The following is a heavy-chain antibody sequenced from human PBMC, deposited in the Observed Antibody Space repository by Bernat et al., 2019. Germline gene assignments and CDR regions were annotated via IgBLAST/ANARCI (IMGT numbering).Heavy chain of an antibody. V-gene: IGHV3-74*01. J-gene: IGHJ4*02. Sequence: EVQLVESGGDLVQPGGSLRLSCAVSGFTFSTYWMHWVRQAPGRGLVWVSRVNSDGSSASYAASVKGRFTISRDKAKNTLFLQMDSLRAEDTAVYYCARSLGGPYQFDHWGQGTLVTVSS. CDR2: VNSDGSSA. CDR1: GFTFSTYW. D-gene: IGHD2-2*01. CDR3: ARSLGGPYQFDH.